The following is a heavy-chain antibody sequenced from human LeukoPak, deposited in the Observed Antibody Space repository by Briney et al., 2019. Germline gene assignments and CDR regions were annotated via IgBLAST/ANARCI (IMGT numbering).Heavy chain of an antibody. Sequence: ASVKVSCKVSGYTLTELSMNWVRQAPGKGLEWMGGFDPEDGETIYAQKFQGRVTMTEDTSTDTAYMELSSLRSEDTAVYYCATDTIVGATIGYWGQGTLVTVSS. V-gene: IGHV1-24*01. CDR2: FDPEDGET. J-gene: IGHJ4*02. CDR1: GYTLTELS. CDR3: ATDTIVGATIGY. D-gene: IGHD1-26*01.